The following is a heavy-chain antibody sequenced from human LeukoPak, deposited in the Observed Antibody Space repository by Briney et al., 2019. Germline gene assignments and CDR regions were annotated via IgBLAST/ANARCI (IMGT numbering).Heavy chain of an antibody. CDR3: GRGGYGDSINPYYFDY. D-gene: IGHD5-12*01. CDR2: ITHSGST. CDR1: GGSFSGYY. J-gene: IGHJ4*02. V-gene: IGHV4-34*01. Sequence: PSETLSLICAVYGGSFSGYYWSWIRQPPGKGLEWMGDITHSGSTNVKPSLKRRVTLSVDKSKNQFPLRRSSLTAAGPAVYYCGRGGYGDSINPYYFDYWGQGTLVTVSS.